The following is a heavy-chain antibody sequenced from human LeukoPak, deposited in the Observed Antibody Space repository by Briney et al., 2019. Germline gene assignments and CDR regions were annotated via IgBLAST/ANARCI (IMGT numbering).Heavy chain of an antibody. CDR1: GFTFSTYS. Sequence: GGSLRLSCAASGFTFSTYSMDWVRQAPGKGLEWVSSISSGSSYIYYADSVKGRFTISRDNAKNSLYLKMNSLRAEDTAVYYCARREVGATLGDWGQGTLVTVSS. V-gene: IGHV3-21*01. J-gene: IGHJ4*02. CDR2: ISSGSSYI. D-gene: IGHD1-26*01. CDR3: ARREVGATLGD.